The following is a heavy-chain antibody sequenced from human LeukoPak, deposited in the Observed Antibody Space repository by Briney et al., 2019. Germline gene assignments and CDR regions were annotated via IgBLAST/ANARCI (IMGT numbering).Heavy chain of an antibody. J-gene: IGHJ3*02. CDR3: ARDRSKVTAYDDALDI. D-gene: IGHD2-21*02. Sequence: GGSLRLSCAASEFTFSSYELNWVRQAPGKGLEWVSYISDIGTTQHYADSVKGRFTISRDNAKNSLYLQMNSLTAGDTAVYYCARDRSKVTAYDDALDIRGQGTMVIVSS. CDR2: ISDIGTTQ. V-gene: IGHV3-48*03. CDR1: EFTFSSYE.